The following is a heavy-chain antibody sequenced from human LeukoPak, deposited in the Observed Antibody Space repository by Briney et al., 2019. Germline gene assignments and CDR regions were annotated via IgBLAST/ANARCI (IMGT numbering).Heavy chain of an antibody. CDR1: GFTFSSYS. Sequence: GGSPRLSCAASGFTFSSYSMNWVRQAPGKGLEWVSYISSSSSTIYYADSVKGRFTISRDNAKNSLYLQMNSLRAEDTAVYYCARGGSGSYSYGMDVWGQGTTVTVSS. CDR2: ISSSSSTI. V-gene: IGHV3-48*04. CDR3: ARGGSGSYSYGMDV. D-gene: IGHD3-10*01. J-gene: IGHJ6*02.